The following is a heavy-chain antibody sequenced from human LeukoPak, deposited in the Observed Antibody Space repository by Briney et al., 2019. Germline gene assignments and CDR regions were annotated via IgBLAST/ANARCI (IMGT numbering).Heavy chain of an antibody. D-gene: IGHD6-13*01. CDR1: GFIFTTYA. J-gene: IGHJ5*01. CDR2: ISTSGAIT. CDR3: ARGTSSTWYDF. Sequence: GGSLRLSCAASGFIFTTYAMSWVRQVPGKGLQWVSLISTSGAITYYADSVKGRFTVSRDNSKNTLYLQMNSLRAEDTAVYYCARGTSSTWYDFWGQGTLVTVSS. V-gene: IGHV3-23*01.